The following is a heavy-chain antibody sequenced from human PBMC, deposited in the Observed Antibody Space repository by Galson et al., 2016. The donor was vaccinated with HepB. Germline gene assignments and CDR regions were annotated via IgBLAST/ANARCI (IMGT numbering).Heavy chain of an antibody. J-gene: IGHJ4*02. CDR3: VTFGVLPDSRNFDH. Sequence: SLRLSCAASGFTFSGYWMHWVRQDPGTGLLWISRIRTDGSSTNYADSVRGRFTISRDNAKNTLYLQMNSLRDGDTAVYDCVTFGVLPDSRNFDHWGQGTLVTVSS. CDR1: GFTFSGYW. CDR2: IRTDGSST. D-gene: IGHD3-22*01. V-gene: IGHV3-74*01.